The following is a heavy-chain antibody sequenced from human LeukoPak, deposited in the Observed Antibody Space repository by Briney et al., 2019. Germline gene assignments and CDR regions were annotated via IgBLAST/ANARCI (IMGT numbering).Heavy chain of an antibody. J-gene: IGHJ5*02. Sequence: SETLSLTCTVSGGSISSHYWSWIRQPPGKGLEWIGYTYYSGSTNYNPSLKSRVTISVDTSKNQFSLKLSSVTAADTAVYYCARVRSYDFWSGYYSWGVGTRGDVGSFDPWGQGTLVTVSS. CDR1: GGSISSHY. D-gene: IGHD3-3*01. CDR2: TYYSGST. V-gene: IGHV4-59*11. CDR3: ARVRSYDFWSGYYSWGVGTRGDVGSFDP.